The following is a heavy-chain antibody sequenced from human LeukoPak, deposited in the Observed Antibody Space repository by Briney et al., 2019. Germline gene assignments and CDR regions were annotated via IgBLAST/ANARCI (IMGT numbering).Heavy chain of an antibody. V-gene: IGHV2-5*01. D-gene: IGHD4-17*01. J-gene: IGHJ4*02. Sequence: SGPALVKPTEPLTLTCSFSGFSLSTGGVGVGWIRQPPGQALEWLALIYWNDDKSYNPSLRSRLTITKDTSKNHVVLTMTNMDPVDTATYFCAFDPDYGRAFFDSWGQGALVTVSS. CDR2: IYWNDDK. CDR3: AFDPDYGRAFFDS. CDR1: GFSLSTGGVG.